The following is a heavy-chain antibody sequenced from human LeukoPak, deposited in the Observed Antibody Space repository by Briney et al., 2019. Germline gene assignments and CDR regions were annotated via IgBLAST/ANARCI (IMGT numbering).Heavy chain of an antibody. Sequence: SETLSLTCTVSGGSISSNSYYWGWIRQPPGKGLEWIGNGYYSGNTYQNPSLKSRVTISVDTSKNQFSLKLSSVTAADTAVYYCARQGGDEVFDYWGQGTLVTVSS. CDR3: ARQGGDEVFDY. CDR2: GYYSGNT. D-gene: IGHD2-21*01. CDR1: GGSISSNSYY. J-gene: IGHJ4*02. V-gene: IGHV4-39*01.